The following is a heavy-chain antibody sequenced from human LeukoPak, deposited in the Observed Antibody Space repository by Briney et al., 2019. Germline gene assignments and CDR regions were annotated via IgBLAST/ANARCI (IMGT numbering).Heavy chain of an antibody. CDR1: GFIFSSYA. V-gene: IGHV3-30*04. Sequence: GGSLRLSCAASGFIFSSYAMHWVRQAPGKGLEWVAVISYDGSNKYYADFVKGRFTISRDNAKNSLYLQMNSLRAEDTAVYYCAELGITMIGGVWGKGTTVTISS. D-gene: IGHD3-10*02. J-gene: IGHJ6*04. CDR2: ISYDGSNK. CDR3: AELGITMIGGV.